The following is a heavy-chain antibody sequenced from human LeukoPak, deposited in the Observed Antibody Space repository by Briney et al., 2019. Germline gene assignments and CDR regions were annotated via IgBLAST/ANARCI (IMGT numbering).Heavy chain of an antibody. CDR1: GFTFSSYW. Sequence: GGSLRLSCAASGFTFSSYWMSWVRQAPGKGLEWVANIKQDGSEKYYVDSVKGRFTISRDNAKNSLYLQMNSLRAEDTAVYYCARDGIFRGAVVTYIDYWGQGTLVTVSS. D-gene: IGHD4-23*01. CDR3: ARDGIFRGAVVTYIDY. CDR2: IKQDGSEK. V-gene: IGHV3-7*01. J-gene: IGHJ4*02.